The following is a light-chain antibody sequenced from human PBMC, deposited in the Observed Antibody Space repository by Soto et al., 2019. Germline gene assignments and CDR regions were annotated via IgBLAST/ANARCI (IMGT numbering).Light chain of an antibody. V-gene: IGKV1-39*01. J-gene: IGKJ1*01. CDR1: QTISTY. CDR2: GAS. CDR3: QKYNSAPRT. Sequence: DIQMTQSPSPLSASVGDRVTITCRASQTISTYLNWYQQKPGKAPKLLIYGASSLQSGVPSLFSGGGSGTDFTLTISSLQPEDVATYYCQKYNSAPRTFGQGTKVDIK.